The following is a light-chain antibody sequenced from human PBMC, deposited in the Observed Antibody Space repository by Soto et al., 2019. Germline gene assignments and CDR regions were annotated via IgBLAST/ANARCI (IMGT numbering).Light chain of an antibody. J-gene: IGLJ1*01. Sequence: QSVLAQPASVSGSPGQSITISCTGASGYVGTYSLVSWYQQHPGKAPKVVIYEGHKRPSGVPDRFSVSTSVNAASLTISGLQTDDEADYYCCLYVGATTYVFGTGTKLTVL. CDR3: CLYVGATTYV. V-gene: IGLV2-23*01. CDR2: EGH. CDR1: SGYVGTYSL.